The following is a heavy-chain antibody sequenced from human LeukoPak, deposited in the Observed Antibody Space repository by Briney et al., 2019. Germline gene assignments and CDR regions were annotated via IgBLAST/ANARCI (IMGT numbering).Heavy chain of an antibody. J-gene: IGHJ4*02. CDR3: ARDLIPKSPYSSSLGFDY. CDR2: IYSGGST. D-gene: IGHD6-6*01. V-gene: IGHV3-53*01. Sequence: GGSLRLSCAASGFTVSSNYMSWVRQAPGKGLEWVSVIYSGGSTYYADSVKGRFTISRDNSKNTLYLQMNSLRAEDTAVYYCARDLIPKSPYSSSLGFDYWGQGTLVTVSS. CDR1: GFTVSSNY.